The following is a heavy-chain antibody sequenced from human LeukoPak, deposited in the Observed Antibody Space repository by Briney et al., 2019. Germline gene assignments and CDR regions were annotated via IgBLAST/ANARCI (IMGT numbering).Heavy chain of an antibody. J-gene: IGHJ3*02. Sequence: PSETLSLTCTVSGGSISSYDWSWIRQPAGKGLEWIGRIYTRGSTNYNPSLKSRVSMSVDTSKKQFSLKLSSVTAADTAVYYCARARGLYCSGGSCSDLDAFDIWGQGTMVTVSS. CDR2: IYTRGST. CDR1: GGSISSYD. CDR3: ARARGLYCSGGSCSDLDAFDI. V-gene: IGHV4-4*07. D-gene: IGHD2-15*01.